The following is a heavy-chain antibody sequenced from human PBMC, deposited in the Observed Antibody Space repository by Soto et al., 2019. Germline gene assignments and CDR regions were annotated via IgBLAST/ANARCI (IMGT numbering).Heavy chain of an antibody. CDR2: VNGDGTST. V-gene: IGHV3-74*01. J-gene: IGHJ4*02. CDR1: GFTFSGHW. CDR3: ARGTFGSSAVLGY. D-gene: IGHD6-6*01. Sequence: PGGSLRLSCAASGFTFSGHWMHWVRQGPGEGLVWVSRVNGDGTSTTYAESVKGRFTISRDNAKNTLYLQMNILRAEDTALYYCARGTFGSSAVLGYWGQGTLVTVSS.